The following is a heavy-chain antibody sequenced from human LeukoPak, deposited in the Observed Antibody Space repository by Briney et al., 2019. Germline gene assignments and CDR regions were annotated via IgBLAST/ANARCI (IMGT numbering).Heavy chain of an antibody. CDR1: GFTFSHYA. V-gene: IGHV3-30*04. J-gene: IGHJ4*02. CDR2: ISYDGNKK. D-gene: IGHD6-13*01. Sequence: GGCLRLSCAASGFTFSHYAVHWVRQAPGKGLEWVAVISYDGNKKFYADSVKGRFNISRDNSQSTLYLQMNSLRADDTAVYYCARSRIATPGRVYWGQGTLVTVSS. CDR3: ARSRIATPGRVY.